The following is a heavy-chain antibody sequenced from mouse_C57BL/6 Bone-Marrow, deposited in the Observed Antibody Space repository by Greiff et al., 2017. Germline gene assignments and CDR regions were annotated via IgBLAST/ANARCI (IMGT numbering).Heavy chain of an antibody. D-gene: IGHD3-3*01. CDR3: AGEMSCYFDY. J-gene: IGHJ2*01. V-gene: IGHV5-4*01. CDR1: GFTFSSYA. CDR2: ISDGGSYT. Sequence: EVQLVESGGGLVKPGGSLKLSCAASGFTFSSYAMPWVRQTPEKRLEWVANISDGGSYTYYPDNVKGRFTISRDNAKNNLYLQMSHLKSEDTAMFYCAGEMSCYFDYWGQGTTLTVSS.